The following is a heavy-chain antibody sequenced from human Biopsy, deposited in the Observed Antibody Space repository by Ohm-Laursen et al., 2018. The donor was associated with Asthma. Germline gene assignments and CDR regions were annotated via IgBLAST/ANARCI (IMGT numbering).Heavy chain of an antibody. CDR2: IDPNSGGT. Sequence: GASVKVSCNASGYPFTDYYVHWVRQAPGQGLEWMGRIDPNSGGTNYAQKFLGRVTMTRDTSVNTAFMVLSRLRSDDTAVYYCARIKIRIGAGTDRYFDLWGRGTLVTVSS. CDR3: ARIKIRIGAGTDRYFDL. J-gene: IGHJ2*01. CDR1: GYPFTDYY. D-gene: IGHD3-16*01. V-gene: IGHV1-2*06.